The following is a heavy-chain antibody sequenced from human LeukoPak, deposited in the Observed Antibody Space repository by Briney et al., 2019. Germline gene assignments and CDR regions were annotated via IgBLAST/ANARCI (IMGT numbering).Heavy chain of an antibody. Sequence: SETLSLTCTVSGGSVSGYYWSSIRQSAGKGLEWIGRTHSTGSTNYNPSLQSRVTMSVDASKNQFYLKLTSVTAADTAVYYCAREHPVAIAPDHWGQGTLVTVSS. V-gene: IGHV4-4*07. CDR1: GGSVSGYY. D-gene: IGHD5-12*01. CDR3: AREHPVAIAPDH. CDR2: THSTGST. J-gene: IGHJ4*02.